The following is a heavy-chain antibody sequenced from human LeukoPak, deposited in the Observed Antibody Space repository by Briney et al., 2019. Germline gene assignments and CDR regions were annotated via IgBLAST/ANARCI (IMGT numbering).Heavy chain of an antibody. V-gene: IGHV3-73*01. CDR1: GFTLSDSA. Sequence: GGSLKLSCAASGFTLSDSAIHWVRQASGKGLEWVGLIDRPAKSYATAYGASVGGRFTISRDDSKNTAYLQMDSLRTEDTALYYCTRDRGTYNWLDPWGQGTLVTVSS. CDR2: IDRPAKSYAT. J-gene: IGHJ5*02. D-gene: IGHD1-26*01. CDR3: TRDRGTYNWLDP.